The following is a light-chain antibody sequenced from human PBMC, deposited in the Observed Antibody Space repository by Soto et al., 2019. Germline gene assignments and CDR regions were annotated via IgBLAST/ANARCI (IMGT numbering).Light chain of an antibody. CDR2: EVS. CDR3: ISYTSSNTYV. Sequence: QSALTQPASVSGSPGQSITISCSGTSSDVGGYNHVSWYQQHPGKAPKVMIYEVSNRPSGASNRFSGSKSGNTASLTISGLRAEDEADYYCISYTSSNTYVFGTGTKLTVL. J-gene: IGLJ1*01. CDR1: SSDVGGYNH. V-gene: IGLV2-14*01.